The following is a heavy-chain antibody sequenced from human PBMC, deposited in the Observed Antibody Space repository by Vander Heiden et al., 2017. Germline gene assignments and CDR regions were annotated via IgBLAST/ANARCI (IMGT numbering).Heavy chain of an antibody. CDR1: GSTFRSYA. CDR3: AKADCYVARCPGMDV. D-gene: IGHD2-21*02. J-gene: IGHJ6*01. Sequence: EGQLSESGGGWVQPGGSLRLSWAASGSTFRSYAMCWVRQAPGKGLEWVSAISGSGGNTYYADAGKGRFTISRDNAKNTLYMQMNSMRAEQTAVYYCAKADCYVARCPGMDVWGRVTPVAVCS. CDR2: ISGSGGNT. V-gene: IGHV3-23*01.